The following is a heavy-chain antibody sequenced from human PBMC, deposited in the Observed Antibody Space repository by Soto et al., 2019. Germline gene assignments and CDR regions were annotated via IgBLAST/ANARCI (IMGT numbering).Heavy chain of an antibody. CDR1: GYTFTSYG. J-gene: IGHJ6*03. V-gene: IGHV1-18*01. D-gene: IGHD3-9*01. CDR2: ISAYNGNT. Sequence: ASVKVSCKASGYTFTSYGISWVRQAPGQGLEWMGWISAYNGNTNYAQKLQGRVTMTTDTSTSTAYMELRSLRSDDTAVYYCARARHGLRYFDWFTFYYYFMDVWG. CDR3: ARARHGLRYFDWFTFYYYFMDV.